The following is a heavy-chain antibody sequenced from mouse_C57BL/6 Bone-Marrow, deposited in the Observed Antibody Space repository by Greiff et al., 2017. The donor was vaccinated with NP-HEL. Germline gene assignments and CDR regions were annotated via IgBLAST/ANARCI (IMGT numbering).Heavy chain of an antibody. J-gene: IGHJ4*01. Sequence: QVQLQQSGAELAKPGASVKLSCKASGYTFTSYWMHWVKQRPGQGLEWIGYINPSSGYTKYNQKFKDKATLTADKSSSTAYMQLSSLTYEDSAVYYCAREVLLYYYAMDYWGQGTSVTVSS. D-gene: IGHD1-1*02. CDR2: INPSSGYT. CDR1: GYTFTSYW. CDR3: AREVLLYYYAMDY. V-gene: IGHV1-7*01.